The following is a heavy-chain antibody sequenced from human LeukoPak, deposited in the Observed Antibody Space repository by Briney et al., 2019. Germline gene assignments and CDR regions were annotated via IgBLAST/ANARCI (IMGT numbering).Heavy chain of an antibody. CDR1: GFTFSSYG. V-gene: IGHV3-33*01. J-gene: IGHJ6*02. CDR3: ARDPAWGDDFWSANFYYGMDV. Sequence: PGRSLRLSCAASGFTFSSYGMHWVRQTPGKGLEWVALIWFDGSNIYYADSVKGRFTISRDNSNNMLFLEMNSLRAEDTAVYYCARDPAWGDDFWSANFYYGMDVWGQGTTVTVSS. D-gene: IGHD3-3*01. CDR2: IWFDGSNI.